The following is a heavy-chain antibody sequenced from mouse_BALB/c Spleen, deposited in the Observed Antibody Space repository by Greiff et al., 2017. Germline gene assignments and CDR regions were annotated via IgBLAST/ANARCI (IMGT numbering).Heavy chain of an antibody. CDR2: IDPENGNT. J-gene: IGHJ3*01. V-gene: IGHV14-1*02. CDR1: GFNIKDYY. Sequence: VQLQQSGAELVRPGALVKLSCTASGFNIKDYYMHWVKQRPEQGLEWIGWIDPENGNTIYDPKFQGKASITADTSSNTAYQQLSSLTSEDTAVYYCARGVDGYYPTYWGQGTLVTVSA. D-gene: IGHD2-3*01. CDR3: ARGVDGYYPTY.